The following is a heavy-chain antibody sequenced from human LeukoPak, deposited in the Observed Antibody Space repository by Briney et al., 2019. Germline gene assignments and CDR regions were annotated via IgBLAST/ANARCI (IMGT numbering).Heavy chain of an antibody. Sequence: GASLQISCEGSGTIFTSYWIGWGRQLPGKVLEWMGIIYPGDSDTRYSPSFQGQVTISADKSISTPYLQWSSLNASDTAMYYCARHGDYYGSGSYYPYWGQGNLVTVSS. J-gene: IGHJ4*02. D-gene: IGHD3-10*01. V-gene: IGHV5-51*01. CDR2: IYPGDSDT. CDR1: GTIFTSYW. CDR3: ARHGDYYGSGSYYPY.